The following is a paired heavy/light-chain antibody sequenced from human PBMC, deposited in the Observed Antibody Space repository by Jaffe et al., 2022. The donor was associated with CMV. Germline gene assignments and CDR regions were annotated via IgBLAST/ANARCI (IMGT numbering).Light chain of an antibody. V-gene: IGKV1-39*01. CDR3: QQSYSPPLT. Sequence: DIQMTQSPSSLSASIGDRVTITCRASQTISNYLNWYQQIPGKAPKLLIYAASILQSGVPSRFSGSWSGTDFTLTISSLQPEDFATYYCQQSYSPPLTFGGGTKVEIK. CDR2: AAS. J-gene: IGKJ4*01. CDR1: QTISNY.
Heavy chain of an antibody. CDR3: VRRWWELGARNGFDI. V-gene: IGHV3-48*03. J-gene: IGHJ3*02. D-gene: IGHD1-26*01. CDR1: GFTLRGYE. CDR2: IGSGGSPV. Sequence: VQLVESGGGLEQPGGSLRLSCAASGFTLRGYEMHWVRQAPGEGLEWISYIGSGGSPVYYADSVKDRFTVSRDNAMDSLYLQMTSLRAEDTAVYYCVRRWWELGARNGFDIWGQGTMVTVSS.